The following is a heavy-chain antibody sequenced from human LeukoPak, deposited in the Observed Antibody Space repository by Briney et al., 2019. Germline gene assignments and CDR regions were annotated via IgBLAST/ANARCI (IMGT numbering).Heavy chain of an antibody. CDR3: AKVKQDCSGGSCYSH. Sequence: GGSLRLSCAASGFTFSSYAMSWVRQAPGKGLEWVSAISGSGGSTYYADSVKGRFTISRDNSKNTLYLQMNSLRAEDTAVYYCAKVKQDCSGGSCYSHWGQGTLVTVSS. V-gene: IGHV3-23*01. CDR2: ISGSGGST. D-gene: IGHD2-15*01. CDR1: GFTFSSYA. J-gene: IGHJ4*02.